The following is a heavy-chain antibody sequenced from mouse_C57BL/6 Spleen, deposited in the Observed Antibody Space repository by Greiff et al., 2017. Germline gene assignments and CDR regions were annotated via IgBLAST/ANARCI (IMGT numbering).Heavy chain of an antibody. D-gene: IGHD1-1*01. CDR1: GFNIKDYY. CDR3: ASTGHGSSYADFDD. Sequence: VQLQQSGAELVKPGASVKLSCTASGFNIKDYYMHWVKQRTEQGLAWIGRIDPEDGATKYAPNFQGKATITADTYSNTAYLQLSSLTSEDTAVYDCASTGHGSSYADFDDWGQGTTLTVAS. CDR2: IDPEDGAT. V-gene: IGHV14-2*01. J-gene: IGHJ2*01.